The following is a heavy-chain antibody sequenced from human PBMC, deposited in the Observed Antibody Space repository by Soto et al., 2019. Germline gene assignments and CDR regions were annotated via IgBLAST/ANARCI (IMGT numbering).Heavy chain of an antibody. CDR1: GYTFTTYD. CDR3: ARDSTARLAWFAP. J-gene: IGHJ5*02. D-gene: IGHD6-6*01. V-gene: IGHV1-18*04. Sequence: QLQLVQSGAELKKPGASVKVSCKASGYTFTTYDITWVRQAPGQGLEWVGRISGYKGNTDYAPRLQGRVTLTTETSTSTAFMELRSLTSDDTAVYYCARDSTARLAWFAPWGQGTPVIVSS. CDR2: ISGYKGNT.